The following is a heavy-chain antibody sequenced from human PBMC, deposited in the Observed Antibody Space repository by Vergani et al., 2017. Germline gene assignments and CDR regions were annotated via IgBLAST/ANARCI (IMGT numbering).Heavy chain of an antibody. V-gene: IGHV1-18*01. CDR1: GYTFTSYG. CDR3: GICSSTSWDWFDP. D-gene: IGHD2-2*01. J-gene: IGHJ5*02. Sequence: QVQLVQSGAEVKKPGASVKVSCKASGYTFTSYGISWVRQAPGQGLEWMGWISAYNGNTNYAQQLTGRVTMTTDTSTSTAAMEMRSLRSDDTAVYYCGICSSTSWDWFDPWGQGTLVTVAS. CDR2: ISAYNGNT.